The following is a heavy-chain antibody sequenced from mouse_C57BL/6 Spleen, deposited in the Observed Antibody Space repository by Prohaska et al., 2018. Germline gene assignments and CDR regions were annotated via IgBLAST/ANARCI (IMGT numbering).Heavy chain of an antibody. CDR2: IRSKSSNYAT. J-gene: IGHJ2*01. CDR1: GFTFNTYA. Sequence: EVQLVESGGGLVQPKGSLKLSCAASGFTFNTYAMHWVRQAPGKGLEWVARIRSKSSNYATYYADSVKDRFTISRDDSQSMLYLQMNNLKTEDTAMYYCVRERLRREGYYFDYWGQGTTLTVSS. CDR3: VRERLRREGYYFDY. D-gene: IGHD2-4*01. V-gene: IGHV10-3*01.